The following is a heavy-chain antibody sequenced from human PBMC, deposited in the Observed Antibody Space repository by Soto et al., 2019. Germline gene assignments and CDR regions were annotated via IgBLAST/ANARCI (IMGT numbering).Heavy chain of an antibody. V-gene: IGHV4-59*01. Sequence: SETLSLTCTVSGGSISSYYWSWIRQPPGKGLEWIGYIYYSGSTNYNPSLKSRVTISVDTSKNQFSLKLSSVTAADTAVYYCARDPLYMDVWGKGTKVTVS. J-gene: IGHJ6*03. CDR3: ARDPLYMDV. CDR1: GGSISSYY. CDR2: IYYSGST.